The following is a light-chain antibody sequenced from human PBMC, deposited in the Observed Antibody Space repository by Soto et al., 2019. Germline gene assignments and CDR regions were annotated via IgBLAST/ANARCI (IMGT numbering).Light chain of an antibody. CDR2: AAS. V-gene: IGKV1-27*01. J-gene: IGKJ4*01. CDR1: QGISNY. Sequence: DIQMTQSPSSLSASVGVRVTITCRARQGISNYLAWSQQKPGKVPKLLSYAASTLQSGVTTRFSGVGSGTAFTLTISTLQPEDFAPNSYQKYNCALPLSFGGGTKVEIK. CDR3: QKYNCALPLS.